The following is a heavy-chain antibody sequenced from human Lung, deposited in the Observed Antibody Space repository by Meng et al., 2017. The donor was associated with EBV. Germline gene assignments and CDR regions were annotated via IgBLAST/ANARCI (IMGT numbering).Heavy chain of an antibody. CDR1: GYTFTNYG. J-gene: IGHJ4*02. V-gene: IGHV1-18*01. CDR2: ISAYNGNT. Sequence: QAQLVRAWGEVKKSAAALQVSCKASGYTFTNYGITWVRQAPGQGLEWMGWISAYNGNTNYAQTLQGRVTMTTDTSTSTAYMELRSLRSDDTAVYYCARVEVGITSGDYWGQGTLVTVSS. D-gene: IGHD1-26*01. CDR3: ARVEVGITSGDY.